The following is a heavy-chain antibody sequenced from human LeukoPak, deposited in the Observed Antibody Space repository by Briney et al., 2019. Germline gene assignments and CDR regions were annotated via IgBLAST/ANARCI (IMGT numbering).Heavy chain of an antibody. CDR2: IYYSGST. CDR3: ARGIFRVTLPDAFDI. D-gene: IGHD2-21*01. V-gene: IGHV4-39*07. CDR1: GGSISSSSYY. J-gene: IGHJ3*02. Sequence: SETRSLTCTVSGGSISSSSYYWGWIRQPPGKGLEWIGSIYYSGSTYYNPSLKSRVTISVDTSKNQFSLKLSSVTAADTAVYYCARGIFRVTLPDAFDIWGQGTMVTVSS.